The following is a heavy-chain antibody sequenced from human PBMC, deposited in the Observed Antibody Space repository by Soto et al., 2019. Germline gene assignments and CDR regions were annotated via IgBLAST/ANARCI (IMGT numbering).Heavy chain of an antibody. CDR1: GGIFSDCS. Sequence: QVQLVQSGAEVKKPGSSLKVSCKASGGIFSDCSFSWVRQAPGQGLEWMGGIMPIFGGPDYAQRFRGRVTITADEVTRTAFMELRGLTSEDPATYYCASSLRMPGIGNYYYGMDVWGQGTTVTVSS. CDR2: IMPIFGGP. D-gene: IGHD6-13*01. V-gene: IGHV1-69*12. CDR3: ASSLRMPGIGNYYYGMDV. J-gene: IGHJ6*02.